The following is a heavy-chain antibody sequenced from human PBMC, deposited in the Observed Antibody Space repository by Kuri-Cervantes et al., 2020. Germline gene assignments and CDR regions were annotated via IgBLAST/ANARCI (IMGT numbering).Heavy chain of an antibody. D-gene: IGHD3-10*01. J-gene: IGHJ4*02. V-gene: IGHV4-34*01. Sequence: SETLSLTCAVYGGSFSGYYWSWIRQPPGKGLEWIGEMNDSGSANYNPSLKSRVTISVDTSKNQFSLKLSSVTAADTAVYYCATTPYYYGSGSYFDYWGQGTLVTVSS. CDR1: GGSFSGYY. CDR2: MNDSGSA. CDR3: ATTPYYYGSGSYFDY.